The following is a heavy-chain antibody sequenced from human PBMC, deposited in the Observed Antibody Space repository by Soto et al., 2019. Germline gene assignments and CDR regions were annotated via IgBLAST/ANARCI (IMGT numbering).Heavy chain of an antibody. CDR2: INPATGAA. CDR3: ARGGGVGVAGSAAFDM. Sequence: QLHLVQSGAVVKKPGASVTVSCSASGYPVTAYYMHWVRQAPGRGLEWMGGINPATGAAKYTQTFQGRGTLTRATSTSTVFMELGGLPSEDTAVFYCARGGGVGVAGSAAFDMWGQGTLVTVSS. CDR1: GYPVTAYY. J-gene: IGHJ3*02. V-gene: IGHV1-2*02. D-gene: IGHD3-3*01.